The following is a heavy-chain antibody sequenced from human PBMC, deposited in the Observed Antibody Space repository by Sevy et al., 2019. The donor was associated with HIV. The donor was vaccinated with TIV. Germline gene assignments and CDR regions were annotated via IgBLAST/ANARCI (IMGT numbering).Heavy chain of an antibody. J-gene: IGHJ4*02. CDR1: GFTFAKYS. CDR2: FSFGCGRI. Sequence: GGSLRLSCAASGFTFAKYSMSWVRRAPGKGLEWVSTFSFGCGRINYADSVKGRFTISRDDSKNTLFLQMNSLRAEDTATYFCAREGCTQPHDYLGQGTLVTVSS. V-gene: IGHV3-23*01. D-gene: IGHD2-8*01. CDR3: AREGCTQPHDY.